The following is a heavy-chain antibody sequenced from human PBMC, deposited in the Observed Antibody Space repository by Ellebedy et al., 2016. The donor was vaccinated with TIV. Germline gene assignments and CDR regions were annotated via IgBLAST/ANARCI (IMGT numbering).Heavy chain of an antibody. CDR3: ARDLGGDGYNPKKKRNAFDI. D-gene: IGHD5-24*01. CDR2: INWNGGST. CDR1: GFTFDDYG. J-gene: IGHJ3*02. Sequence: GESLKISCAASGFTFDDYGMSWVRQAPGKGLEWVFGINWNGGSTGYADSVKGRFTISRDNAKNSLYLQMNSLRAEDTALYYCARDLGGDGYNPKKKRNAFDIWGQGTMVTVSS. V-gene: IGHV3-20*04.